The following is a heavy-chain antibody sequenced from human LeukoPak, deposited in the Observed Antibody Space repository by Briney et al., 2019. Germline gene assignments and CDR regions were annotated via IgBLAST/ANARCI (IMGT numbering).Heavy chain of an antibody. D-gene: IGHD3-3*02. J-gene: IGHJ6*03. Sequence: PSETLSLTCTVSSGSISRYYWSWIRQPPGKGLDWIGYIYYTGSTYYNPSLKSRVTISVDTSKNQFSLKLSSVTAADTAVYYCARAFYPGYYSYMAVWGKGTTVTVSS. V-gene: IGHV4-59*01. CDR2: IYYTGST. CDR3: ARAFYPGYYSYMAV. CDR1: SGSISRYY.